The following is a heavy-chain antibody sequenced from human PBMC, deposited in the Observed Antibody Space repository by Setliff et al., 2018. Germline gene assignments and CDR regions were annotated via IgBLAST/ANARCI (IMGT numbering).Heavy chain of an antibody. CDR1: GFTFSDHH. J-gene: IGHJ4*02. D-gene: IGHD2-15*01. V-gene: IGHV3-72*01. Sequence: GESLKLSCAASGFTFSDHHIDWVRQAPGKGLEWVGRSRNKANTYTIAYAASVEGRFTISRDDSENSVYLEMNRLNTDDTAVYYCARSPAFDYWGQGTLVTVSS. CDR3: ARSPAFDY. CDR2: SRNKANTYTI.